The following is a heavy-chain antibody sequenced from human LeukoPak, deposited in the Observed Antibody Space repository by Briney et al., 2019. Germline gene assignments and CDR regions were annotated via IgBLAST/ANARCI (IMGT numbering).Heavy chain of an antibody. J-gene: IGHJ4*02. CDR2: ISGSGGIT. Sequence: PGGTLRLSCAASGFTFSSYAMSWVRQAPGKGLEWVSAISGSGGITSYADSVKGRFTISRDNSKNTLYLQMNSLRAEDTALYYCATTGPRLYSSFDYWGQGTLVTVSS. D-gene: IGHD2-21*01. CDR1: GFTFSSYA. CDR3: ATTGPRLYSSFDY. V-gene: IGHV3-23*01.